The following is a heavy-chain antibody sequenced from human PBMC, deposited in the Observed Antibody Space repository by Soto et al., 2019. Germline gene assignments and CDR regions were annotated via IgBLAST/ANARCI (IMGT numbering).Heavy chain of an antibody. CDR2: INPATGAA. Sequence: QLHLVQSGAVVKKPGASVTVSCSASGYPVTAYYMHWVRQAPGRGLEWMGGINPATGAAKYTQTFQGRVTMARDTSTSTVFKELGGLTSGDTAVFYWAGGGGVGVAGSAAFDMWGQGTLVTVSS. D-gene: IGHD3-3*01. J-gene: IGHJ3*02. V-gene: IGHV1-2*02. CDR3: AGGGGVGVAGSAAFDM. CDR1: GYPVTAYY.